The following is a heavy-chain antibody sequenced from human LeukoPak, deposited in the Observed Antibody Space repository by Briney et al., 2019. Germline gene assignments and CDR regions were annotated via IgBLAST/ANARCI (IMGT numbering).Heavy chain of an antibody. CDR3: ARNHNWDFDY. CDR1: GGSFSSYY. CDR2: INHSGST. Sequence: SETLSLTCAFYGGSFSSYYWTWIRQPPGKGLEWIGEINHSGSTNYNPSLESRVTILIDTSKNQFSLQLGSVTAADTAVYYCARNHNWDFDYWGQGSLVPVSS. J-gene: IGHJ4*02. D-gene: IGHD1-20*01. V-gene: IGHV4-34*01.